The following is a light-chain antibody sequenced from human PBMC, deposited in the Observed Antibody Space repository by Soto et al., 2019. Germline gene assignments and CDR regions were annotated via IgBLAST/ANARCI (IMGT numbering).Light chain of an antibody. CDR1: SSNIGSNT. Sequence: QSVLTQPPSASGTRGQRVTMSCSGSSSNIGSNTVNWYQQLPGTAPKLLIYSNNQRPSGVPDRFSGSKSGTSASLAISWLLSEDEADYYCSTWDDSLSALVVFGGGTKLTVL. CDR3: STWDDSLSALVV. V-gene: IGLV1-44*01. CDR2: SNN. J-gene: IGLJ2*01.